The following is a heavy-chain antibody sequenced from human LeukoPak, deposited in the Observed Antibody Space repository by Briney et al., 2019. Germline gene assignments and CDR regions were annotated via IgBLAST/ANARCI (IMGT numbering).Heavy chain of an antibody. CDR2: INSDGSST. CDR3: ARGWTAPPDY. CDR1: GFTFTEYG. D-gene: IGHD3/OR15-3a*01. J-gene: IGHJ4*02. V-gene: IGHV3-74*01. Sequence: GGSLRLSCAASGFTFTEYGMHWVRRPPGKGLVWVSRINSDGSSTNYADSVKGRFTVSRDNAKNTLYLQMHSLRAEDTAVYYCARGWTAPPDYWGQGTLVTVSS.